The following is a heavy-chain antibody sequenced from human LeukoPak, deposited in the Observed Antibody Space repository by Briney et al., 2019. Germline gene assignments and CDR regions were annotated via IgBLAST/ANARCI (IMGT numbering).Heavy chain of an antibody. J-gene: IGHJ6*03. Sequence: SETLSLTCTVSGGSISSGSYYWSWIRQPAGKGLEWIGRIYTSGSTNYNPSLKSRVTMSVDTSKNQFSLKLSSVTAADTAVYYCAREWYSSGYYYVDYYYYMDVWGKGTTVTISS. CDR1: GGSISSGSYY. CDR3: AREWYSSGYYYVDYYYYMDV. V-gene: IGHV4-61*02. D-gene: IGHD3-22*01. CDR2: IYTSGST.